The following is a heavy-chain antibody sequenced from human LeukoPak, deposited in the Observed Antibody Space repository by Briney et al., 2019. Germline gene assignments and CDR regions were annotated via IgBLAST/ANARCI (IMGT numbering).Heavy chain of an antibody. Sequence: GGSLRLSCAASGLTFSDYAMHWVRQAPGKGLEWVSGISWNSGSIAYADSVKGRFTISRDNAKNSLYLQMNSLRAEDTALYYCARGGNTITTNLADYWGQGTLVTVSS. V-gene: IGHV3-9*01. CDR1: GLTFSDYA. CDR3: ARGGNTITTNLADY. D-gene: IGHD5-12*01. J-gene: IGHJ4*02. CDR2: ISWNSGSI.